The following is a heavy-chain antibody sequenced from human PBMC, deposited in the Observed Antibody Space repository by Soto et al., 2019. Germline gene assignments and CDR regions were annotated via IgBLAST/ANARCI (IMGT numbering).Heavy chain of an antibody. J-gene: IGHJ4*02. Sequence: SVKVSCKASGGTFSSYTISWVRQAPGQGLEWMGRIIPILGIANYAQKFQGRVTITADKSTSTAYMELSSLRSEDTAVYYCARDLEAAAGPFDYWGQGTLVTVSS. D-gene: IGHD6-13*01. CDR3: ARDLEAAAGPFDY. CDR1: GGTFSSYT. V-gene: IGHV1-69*04. CDR2: IIPILGIA.